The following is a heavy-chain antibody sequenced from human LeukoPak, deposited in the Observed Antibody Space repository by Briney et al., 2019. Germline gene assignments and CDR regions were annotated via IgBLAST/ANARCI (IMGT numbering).Heavy chain of an antibody. V-gene: IGHV3-48*01. CDR2: ISGRSSTI. Sequence: PGGSLRLSCAASAFTFSDYSMNWVRQAPGKGLEWVSYISGRSSTIYYADSVKGRFTISRDNANNLMYLQMNSLRAVDTAVYYCARDRIKSGSYYFDYWGQGTLVTVSS. D-gene: IGHD1-26*01. CDR1: AFTFSDYS. J-gene: IGHJ4*02. CDR3: ARDRIKSGSYYFDY.